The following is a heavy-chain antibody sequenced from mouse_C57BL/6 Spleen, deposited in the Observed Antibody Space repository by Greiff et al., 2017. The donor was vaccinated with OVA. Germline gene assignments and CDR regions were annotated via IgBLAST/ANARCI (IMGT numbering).Heavy chain of an antibody. V-gene: IGHV5-9-1*02. CDR3: TRDPNWDDGFAY. Sequence: EVKVEESGEGLVKPGGSLKLSCAASGFTFSSYAMSWVRQTPEKRLEWVAYISSGGDYIYYADTVKGRFTISRDNARNTLYLQMSSLKSEDTAMYYCTRDPNWDDGFAYWGQGTLVTVSA. CDR1: GFTFSSYA. J-gene: IGHJ3*01. CDR2: ISSGGDYI. D-gene: IGHD4-1*01.